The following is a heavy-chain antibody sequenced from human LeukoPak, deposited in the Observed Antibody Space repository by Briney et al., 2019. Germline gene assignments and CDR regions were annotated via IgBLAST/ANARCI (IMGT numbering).Heavy chain of an antibody. CDR2: ISYDGSNK. D-gene: IGHD3-3*01. CDR3: AKDRGYDFWSGYYLDY. Sequence: GGPLRLSCAASGFTFSSYGMHWVRQAPGKGLEWVAVISYDGSNKYYADSVKGRFTISRGNSKNTLYLQMNSLRAEDTAVYYCAKDRGYDFWSGYYLDYWGQGTLVTVSS. V-gene: IGHV3-30*18. CDR1: GFTFSSYG. J-gene: IGHJ4*02.